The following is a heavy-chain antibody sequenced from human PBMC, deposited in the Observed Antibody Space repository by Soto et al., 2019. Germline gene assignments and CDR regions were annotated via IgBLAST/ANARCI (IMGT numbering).Heavy chain of an antibody. Sequence: EVQLLESGGGLVQPGGSLRLSCAASTFTFSNYGMSWVRQAPGKGLEWVSAISSRGGTFFADFVKGCFTISSDNSKGTLYLQMNSLRAEDTAIYYCAKENGGFEKWGQGTLVTVSS. CDR1: TFTFSNYG. CDR2: ISSRGGT. J-gene: IGHJ4*02. D-gene: IGHD5-12*01. CDR3: AKENGGFEK. V-gene: IGHV3-23*01.